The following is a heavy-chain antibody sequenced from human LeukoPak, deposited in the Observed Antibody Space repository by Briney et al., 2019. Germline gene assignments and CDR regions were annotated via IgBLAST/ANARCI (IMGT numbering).Heavy chain of an antibody. V-gene: IGHV3-7*01. Sequence: GGSLRLSCAASGFTFSSYWMSWVRQAPGKGLEWVANIKQDGSEKYYVDSVKGRFTISRDNAKNSLYLQMNSLRAEDTAVYYCARVSTGGWFGELLYPTPLEDYWGQGTLVTVSS. CDR2: IKQDGSEK. CDR3: ARVSTGGWFGELLYPTPLEDY. CDR1: GFTFSSYW. D-gene: IGHD3-10*01. J-gene: IGHJ4*02.